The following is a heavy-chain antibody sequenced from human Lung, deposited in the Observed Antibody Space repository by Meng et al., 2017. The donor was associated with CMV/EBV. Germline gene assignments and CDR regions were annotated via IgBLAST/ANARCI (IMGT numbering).Heavy chain of an antibody. CDR1: GFTFSVYS. D-gene: IGHD6-25*01. CDR3: ARESSGSFVLDV. Sequence: GESXKISCAASGFTFSVYSINWVRQAPGKGLEWVSSISSSSSFIYYADSVKGRFTISRDNAENSLSLQMNGLRAEDTAVYYCARESSGSFVLDVWGQGTTVTVS. CDR2: ISSSSSFI. V-gene: IGHV3-21*01. J-gene: IGHJ6*02.